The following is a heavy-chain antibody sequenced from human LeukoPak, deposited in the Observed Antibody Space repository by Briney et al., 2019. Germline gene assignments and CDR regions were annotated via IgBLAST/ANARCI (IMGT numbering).Heavy chain of an antibody. CDR2: ISYDGSNK. CDR3: ARDSATVTPFYFDY. CDR1: GFTFSSYA. Sequence: GGSLRLSCAASGFTFSSYAMHWVRQGPGKGLEWVAVISYDGSNKYYADSVKGRFTISRDNSKNTLYLQMNSLRAEDTAVYYCARDSATVTPFYFDYWGQGTLVTVSS. D-gene: IGHD4-17*01. J-gene: IGHJ4*02. V-gene: IGHV3-30*04.